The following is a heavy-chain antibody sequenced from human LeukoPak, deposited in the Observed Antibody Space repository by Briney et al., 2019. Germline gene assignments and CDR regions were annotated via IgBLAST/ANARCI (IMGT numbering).Heavy chain of an antibody. Sequence: RASVKVSCKPSGYTFTTYAIHWVRQAPGQRLEWMGLINADDGNTRYSQRFQGRVTTTRDTSANTAYMELSSLRFEDTAVYYCARGIVVQPSANWFDPWGQGTPVTVSS. CDR2: INADDGNT. J-gene: IGHJ5*02. CDR3: ARGIVVQPSANWFDP. CDR1: GYTFTTYA. D-gene: IGHD2-2*01. V-gene: IGHV1-3*01.